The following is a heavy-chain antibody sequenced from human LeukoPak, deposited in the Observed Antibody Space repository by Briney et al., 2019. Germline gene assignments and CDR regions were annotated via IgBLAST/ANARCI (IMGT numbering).Heavy chain of an antibody. J-gene: IGHJ4*02. CDR2: INHSGST. CDR3: ARGGGNGGYLDRLDY. Sequence: PSETLSLTCAVYGGSFSGYYWSWIRQPPGKGLEWIGEINHSGSTNYNPSLKSRVTISVDTSKNEFSLKLTSVTAADTAFYYCARGGGNGGYLDRLDYWGQGTLVTVSS. CDR1: GGSFSGYY. V-gene: IGHV4-34*01. D-gene: IGHD4-23*01.